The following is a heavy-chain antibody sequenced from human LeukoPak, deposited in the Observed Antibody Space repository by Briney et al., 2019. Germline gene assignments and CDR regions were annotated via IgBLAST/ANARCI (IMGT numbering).Heavy chain of an antibody. CDR3: ARLAAAGEGLFDY. D-gene: IGHD6-13*01. V-gene: IGHV4-59*08. J-gene: IGHJ4*02. CDR2: TYYSGST. CDR1: GGSISSYY. Sequence: SETLSLTCTVSGGSISSYYWSWIRQPPGKGLEWIGYTYYSGSTNYNPSLKSRVTISVDTSKNQFSLKLSSVTAADTAVYYCARLAAAGEGLFDYWGQGTLVTVSS.